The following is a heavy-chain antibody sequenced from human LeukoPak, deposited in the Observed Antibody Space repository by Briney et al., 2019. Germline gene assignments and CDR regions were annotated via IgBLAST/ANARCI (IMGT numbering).Heavy chain of an antibody. D-gene: IGHD6-6*01. Sequence: GGSLRLSCAASGFTFDDYEMSWVRQAPGKGLEWVSGINWNGGSTGYADSVKGRFTISRDNAKNSLYLQMNSLRAEDTAVYYCARVVPNWFDPWGQGTLVTVSS. CDR1: GFTFDDYE. J-gene: IGHJ5*02. V-gene: IGHV3-20*04. CDR2: INWNGGST. CDR3: ARVVPNWFDP.